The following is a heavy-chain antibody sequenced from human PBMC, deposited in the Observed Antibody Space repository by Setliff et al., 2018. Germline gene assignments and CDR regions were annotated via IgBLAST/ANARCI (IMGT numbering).Heavy chain of an antibody. Sequence: ASVKVSCKTSGYPFIEHYVNWVRQVPGQGLEWMGWIRPNGGGTHYAQKFQGRVTMTRDTANSTVYMDLSSLTSEDTAVYFCARRVSYDSSGYPLGYWGQGTLVTVSS. D-gene: IGHD3-22*01. CDR2: IRPNGGGT. CDR3: ARRVSYDSSGYPLGY. V-gene: IGHV1-2*02. J-gene: IGHJ4*02. CDR1: GYPFIEHY.